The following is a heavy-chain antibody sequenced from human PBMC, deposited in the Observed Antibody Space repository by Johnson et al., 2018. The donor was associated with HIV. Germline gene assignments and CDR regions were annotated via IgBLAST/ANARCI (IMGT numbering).Heavy chain of an antibody. V-gene: IGHV3-20*04. D-gene: IGHD4-17*01. J-gene: IGHJ3*02. CDR1: GFTFDDYG. CDR2: FHWNGCSN. CDR3: AREGRMDYGAPRAAFDI. Sequence: VQLVESGGVVVQPGGSLRLSCAASGFTFDDYGMSWVRQAPGKGLEWVSGFHWNGCSNGYADSVDGRFTISRVNAKNSLYLQMNSLRAEDTALYYCAREGRMDYGAPRAAFDIWGQGTLVAVSS.